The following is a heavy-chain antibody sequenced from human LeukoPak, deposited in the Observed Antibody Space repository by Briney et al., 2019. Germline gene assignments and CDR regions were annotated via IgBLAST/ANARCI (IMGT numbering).Heavy chain of an antibody. J-gene: IGHJ6*02. D-gene: IGHD3-10*01. Sequence: SETLSLTCTVSGGSISSYYWSWIRQPPGKGLGWIVYIYYSGSTNYNPSLQSPVTISVDPSKNQFSLKLSSVTAQDTAVYYCARYTMVRGVTPYGMDVWGQGTTVTVSS. V-gene: IGHV4-59*01. CDR3: ARYTMVRGVTPYGMDV. CDR2: IYYSGST. CDR1: GGSISSYY.